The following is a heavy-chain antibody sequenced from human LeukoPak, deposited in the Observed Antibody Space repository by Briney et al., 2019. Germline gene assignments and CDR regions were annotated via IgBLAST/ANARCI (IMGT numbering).Heavy chain of an antibody. Sequence: ASVKVSFKASGYTFTSYGISWVRQAPGQGLEWMGWISPNSGGTSSAQKFQGRVTMTRDTSISTAYMELSRLRSDDTAVYYCALASSGWIHEGYWGQGTLLTVSS. J-gene: IGHJ4*02. CDR2: ISPNSGGT. V-gene: IGHV1-2*02. CDR1: GYTFTSYG. D-gene: IGHD3-3*02. CDR3: ALASSGWIHEGY.